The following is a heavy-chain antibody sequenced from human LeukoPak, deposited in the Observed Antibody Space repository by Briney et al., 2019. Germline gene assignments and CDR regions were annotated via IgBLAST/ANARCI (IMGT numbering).Heavy chain of an antibody. CDR3: GLAAYYYDSSGSDDAFDI. CDR2: IISNGAST. CDR1: GFHFNNYA. Sequence: GVLSLSCSASGFHFNNYAMNWVRQAPGKGWEYVSAIISNGASTYYADSVKGRCTISRDNSKNTLYLQMSSLRAEDTAVYYCGLAAYYYDSSGSDDAFDIWGQGTMVTVSS. D-gene: IGHD3-22*01. V-gene: IGHV3-64D*08. J-gene: IGHJ3*02.